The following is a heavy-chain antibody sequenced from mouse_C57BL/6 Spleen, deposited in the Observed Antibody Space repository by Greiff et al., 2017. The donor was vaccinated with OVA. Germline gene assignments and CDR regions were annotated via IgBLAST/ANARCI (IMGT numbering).Heavy chain of an antibody. V-gene: IGHV14-1*01. D-gene: IGHD3-2*02. CDR3: TTSEVYSSGYKGYYFDY. CDR2: IDPEDGDT. CDR1: GFNIKDYY. J-gene: IGHJ2*01. Sequence: VQLQQSGAELVRPGASVKLSCTASGFNIKDYYMHWVKQRPEQGLEWIGRIDPEDGDTEYAPKFQGKATMTADTSSNTAYLQLSSLTSEDTAVYYCTTSEVYSSGYKGYYFDYWGQGTTLTVSS.